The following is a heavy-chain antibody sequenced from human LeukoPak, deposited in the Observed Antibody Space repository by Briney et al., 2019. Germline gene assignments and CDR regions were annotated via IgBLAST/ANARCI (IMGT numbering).Heavy chain of an antibody. Sequence: GESLKISCKGSGYSFTSYWISWVRQMPGKGLEWMGRIDPSDSYTNYSPSFQGHVTISADKSISTAYLQWSSLKASDTAMYHCARHLASGSNAFDIWGQGTMVTVSS. V-gene: IGHV5-10-1*01. J-gene: IGHJ3*02. D-gene: IGHD1-26*01. CDR1: GYSFTSYW. CDR3: ARHLASGSNAFDI. CDR2: IDPSDSYT.